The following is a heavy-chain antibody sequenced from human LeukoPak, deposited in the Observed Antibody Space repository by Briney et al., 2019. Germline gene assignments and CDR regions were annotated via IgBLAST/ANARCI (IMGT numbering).Heavy chain of an antibody. CDR3: AKYVVVDATRQFDY. CDR2: IGSGGGGI. J-gene: IGHJ4*02. D-gene: IGHD2-15*01. CDR1: GFTFSIYA. Sequence: GGSLRLSCAASGFTFSIYAMIWVRQAPGKGLGWVSLIGSGGGGIHYADSVKGRFTISRDNSKNTLYLQMNSLRAEDAAVYYCAKYVVVDATRQFDYWSQGTLVTVSS. V-gene: IGHV3-23*01.